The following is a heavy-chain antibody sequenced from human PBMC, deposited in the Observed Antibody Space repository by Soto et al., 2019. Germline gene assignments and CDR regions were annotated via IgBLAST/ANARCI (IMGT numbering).Heavy chain of an antibody. CDR1: GYTFTSYG. J-gene: IGHJ3*02. Sequence: QVQLVQSGAEVKKPGASVKASCKASGYTFTSYGISWVRQAPGQGLEWMGWISAYNGNTNYAQKLQGRVTMTTDTSTSTAYMELRSLRSDDTAVYYCARGQHIVVVTASDAFDIWGQGTMVTVSS. CDR2: ISAYNGNT. D-gene: IGHD2-21*02. CDR3: ARGQHIVVVTASDAFDI. V-gene: IGHV1-18*01.